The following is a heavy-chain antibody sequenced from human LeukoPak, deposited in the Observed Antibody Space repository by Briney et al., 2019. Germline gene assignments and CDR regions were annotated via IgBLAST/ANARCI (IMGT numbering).Heavy chain of an antibody. Sequence: GGSLRLSCAASGFIVSNNYMYWVRQAPGKGLEWVSVIFGGDSADGTYYADSVKGRFTISRDNSKNTLYLQMNSLRAEDTAVYYCAKRGSCSTSSCYFDYWGQGTLVTVSS. CDR1: GFIVSNNY. CDR2: IFGGDSADGT. D-gene: IGHD2-2*01. J-gene: IGHJ4*02. V-gene: IGHV3-53*01. CDR3: AKRGSCSTSSCYFDY.